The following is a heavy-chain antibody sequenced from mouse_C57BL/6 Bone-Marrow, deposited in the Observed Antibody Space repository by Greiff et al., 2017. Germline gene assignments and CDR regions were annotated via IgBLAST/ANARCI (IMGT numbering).Heavy chain of an antibody. CDR3: ASYYYGSSYVEFAY. D-gene: IGHD1-1*01. J-gene: IGHJ3*01. CDR2: IWSGGST. Sequence: QVQLKQSGPGLVQPSQSLSITCTVSGFSLTSYGVHWFRQSPGKGLEWLGVIWSGGSTDYNAAFISRLSISKDNSKSQVFFKMNSLQADDTAIYXCASYYYGSSYVEFAYWGQGTLVTGAA. CDR1: GFSLTSYG. V-gene: IGHV2-2*01.